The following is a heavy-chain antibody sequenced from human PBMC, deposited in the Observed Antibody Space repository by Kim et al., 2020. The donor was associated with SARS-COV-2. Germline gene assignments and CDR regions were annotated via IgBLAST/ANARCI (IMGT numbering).Heavy chain of an antibody. CDR2: IIPIFGTA. J-gene: IGHJ3*02. CDR3: ARIVDYYDSSGSEDAFDI. D-gene: IGHD3-22*01. V-gene: IGHV1-69*13. Sequence: SVKVSCKASGGTFSSYAISWVRQAPGQGLEWMGGIIPIFGTANYAQKFQGRVTITADESTSTAYMELSSLRSEDTAVYYCARIVDYYDSSGSEDAFDIWGQGTMVTVSS. CDR1: GGTFSSYA.